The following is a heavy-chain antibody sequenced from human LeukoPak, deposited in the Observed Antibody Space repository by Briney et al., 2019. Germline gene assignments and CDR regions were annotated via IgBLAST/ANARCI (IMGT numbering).Heavy chain of an antibody. CDR1: GFTFSSYW. CDR3: ARDQSKRYFANDY. J-gene: IGHJ4*02. V-gene: IGHV3-7*01. CDR2: IKQDGSAK. Sequence: PGGSLRLSCAASGFTFSSYWMHWVRQAPGKGLEWVANIKQDGSAKYYVDSVKGRFTISRDNAKNSLYLQMNSLRAEDTAVYYCARDQSKRYFANDYWGQGTLVTVSS. D-gene: IGHD3-9*01.